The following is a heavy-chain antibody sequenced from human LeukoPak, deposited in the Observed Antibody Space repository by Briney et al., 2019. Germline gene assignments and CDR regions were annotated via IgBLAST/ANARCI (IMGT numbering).Heavy chain of an antibody. CDR1: GGSIGTYF. D-gene: IGHD4-17*01. CDR3: ARGIMTTAPTFDS. V-gene: IGHV4-59*01. CDR2: IYYSGSN. J-gene: IGHJ4*02. Sequence: PSETLSLTCTVSGGSIGTYFWTWIRQPPGKELEWIGYIYYSGSNNYNPSLKSRVTISVDTSKNQFSLNLTSLTAAGTAVYYCARGIMTTAPTFDSWGQGTLVTVSS.